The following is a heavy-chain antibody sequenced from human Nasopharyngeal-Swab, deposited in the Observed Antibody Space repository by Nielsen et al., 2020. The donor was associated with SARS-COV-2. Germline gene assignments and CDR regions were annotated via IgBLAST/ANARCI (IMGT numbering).Heavy chain of an antibody. D-gene: IGHD3-10*01. CDR1: GFTFSSYG. J-gene: IGHJ4*02. Sequence: GESLKISCAASGFTFSSYGMHWVRQAPGKGLGWVAVISYDGSNKRYADSVKGRFTISRDNSKNTLYLQINSLRAEDTAVYYCAKEPTIGEYFDYWGQGTLVTVSS. V-gene: IGHV3-30*18. CDR3: AKEPTIGEYFDY. CDR2: ISYDGSNK.